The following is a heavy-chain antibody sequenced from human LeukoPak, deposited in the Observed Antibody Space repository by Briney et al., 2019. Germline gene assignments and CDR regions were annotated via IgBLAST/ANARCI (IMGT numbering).Heavy chain of an antibody. CDR1: GGTFSSYA. CDR2: IIPFFGTA. Sequence: ASVKVSCKASGGTFSSYAISWVRQAPGPGLEWMGGIIPFFGTANYAQKFQGRVTITTDESTSTAYMELSSLRSEDTAVYYCASTPYYMVRGTKYYFDYWGQGTLVTVSS. D-gene: IGHD3-10*01. J-gene: IGHJ4*02. CDR3: ASTPYYMVRGTKYYFDY. V-gene: IGHV1-69*05.